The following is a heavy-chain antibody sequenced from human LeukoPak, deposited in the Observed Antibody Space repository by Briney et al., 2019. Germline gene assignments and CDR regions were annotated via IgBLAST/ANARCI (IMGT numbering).Heavy chain of an antibody. V-gene: IGHV5-51*01. Sequence: GESLKISCKGSGYSFTSFWIGWVRQMPGKGLEWMGIIYPGDSDTRYSPSFQGQVTISADKSISTAYLQWSSLKASDTAMYYCARSYCSSTSCWSFDYWGQGTLVTVSS. CDR2: IYPGDSDT. CDR1: GYSFTSFW. D-gene: IGHD2-2*01. J-gene: IGHJ4*02. CDR3: ARSYCSSTSCWSFDY.